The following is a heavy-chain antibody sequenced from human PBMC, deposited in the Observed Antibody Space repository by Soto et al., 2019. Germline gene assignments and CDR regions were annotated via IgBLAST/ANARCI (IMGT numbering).Heavy chain of an antibody. CDR1: GGTFRSYA. CDR3: ARAGT. V-gene: IGHV1-69*01. J-gene: IGHJ5*02. CDR2: ITPISGTT. Sequence: QVQLLQSGAEVKKPGSSMKVSCKVSGGTFRSYAINWVRQAPGQGLEWMGGITPISGTTNYAQKFQGRVTITADESTNTAYMDLSSLRSDDTAVYYCARAGTWGQGSPVTVSS.